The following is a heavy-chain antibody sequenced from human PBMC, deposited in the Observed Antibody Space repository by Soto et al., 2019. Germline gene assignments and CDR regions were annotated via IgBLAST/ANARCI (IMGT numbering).Heavy chain of an antibody. J-gene: IGHJ4*02. CDR3: ARSRNSAVADSFDF. CDR2: ISRDGSNK. Sequence: QVQVVESGGGVVQPGRSLRLSCAASGFTFNRYAIHWVRQAPGKGLEWVAVISRDGSNKYYVDSVKGRFTISRDNSRNTVYLQMNSLRDEDTAVYYCARSRNSAVADSFDFWGQGTLVTVSS. CDR1: GFTFNRYA. D-gene: IGHD3-10*01. V-gene: IGHV3-30*04.